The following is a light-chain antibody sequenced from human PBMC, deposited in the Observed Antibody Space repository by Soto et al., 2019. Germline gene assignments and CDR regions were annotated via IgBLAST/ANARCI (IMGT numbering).Light chain of an antibody. Sequence: EIVMTQSPVTLSVSPGERVTLSCRASQSVSSNLAWYQQKPGQAPSLLIYGAFTRATGIPARFSGTGSGTEFTLTISSLQSEDFAVYYCQQYNNWPPTFGQGTRLEIK. CDR3: QQYNNWPPT. CDR1: QSVSSN. V-gene: IGKV3-15*01. CDR2: GAF. J-gene: IGKJ5*01.